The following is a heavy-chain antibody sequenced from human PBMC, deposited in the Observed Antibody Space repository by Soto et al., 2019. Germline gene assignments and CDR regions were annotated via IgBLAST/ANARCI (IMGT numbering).Heavy chain of an antibody. CDR1: GYTFTSYG. Sequence: ASVKVSCKASGYTFTSYGISWVRQAPGQGLEWMGWISAYNGNTNYAQKLQGRVTMTTDTSTSTAYMELRSLRSDDTAVYYCARVFLAMVRGVIDYYYYYMDVWGKGTTVTVSS. CDR3: ARVFLAMVRGVIDYYYYYMDV. CDR2: ISAYNGNT. V-gene: IGHV1-18*01. J-gene: IGHJ6*03. D-gene: IGHD3-10*01.